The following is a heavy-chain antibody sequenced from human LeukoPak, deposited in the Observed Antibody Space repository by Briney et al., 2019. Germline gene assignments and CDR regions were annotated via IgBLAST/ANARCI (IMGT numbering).Heavy chain of an antibody. J-gene: IGHJ4*02. Sequence: SQTLSLTCTVTGGTISSGDYYWSWIRQPPGKGLEWIGYIYYSGSTYYNPSLKSRVTISVDTSKNQFSLKLSSVTAADTAVYYCARGQTMVRGVVDYWGQGTLVTVSS. D-gene: IGHD3-10*01. V-gene: IGHV4-30-4*01. CDR1: GGTISSGDYY. CDR3: ARGQTMVRGVVDY. CDR2: IYYSGST.